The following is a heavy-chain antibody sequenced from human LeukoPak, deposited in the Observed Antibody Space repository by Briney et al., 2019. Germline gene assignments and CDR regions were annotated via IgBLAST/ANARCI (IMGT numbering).Heavy chain of an antibody. CDR2: IYPGDSDT. CDR3: ARALKGGGYSEYYFDY. CDR1: GYSFTNYW. J-gene: IGHJ4*02. D-gene: IGHD3-22*01. V-gene: IGHV5-51*01. Sequence: GESLKISCKGSGYSFTNYWVGWVRQMPGRGLEWMGIIYPGDSDTRYSPSFQGQVSISVDRSISTAYLQWSSLKASDTAMYYCARALKGGGYSEYYFDYWGQGSLVTVSS.